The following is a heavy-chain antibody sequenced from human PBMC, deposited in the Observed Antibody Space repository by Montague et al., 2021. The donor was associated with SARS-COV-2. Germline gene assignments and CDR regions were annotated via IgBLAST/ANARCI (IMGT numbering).Heavy chain of an antibody. CDR2: IYYSGST. CDR3: ARGARQGYGFRLGSFDY. Sequence: SETLSLTCTVSGGPISSSSYYWGWIRQPPGKGLEWIGSIYYSGSTYYNPSLKSRVTISVDTSKNQFSLKLSSVTAADTAVYYCARGARQGYGFRLGSFDYWGQGTLVTVSS. CDR1: GGPISSSSYY. V-gene: IGHV4-39*01. J-gene: IGHJ4*02. D-gene: IGHD3-10*01.